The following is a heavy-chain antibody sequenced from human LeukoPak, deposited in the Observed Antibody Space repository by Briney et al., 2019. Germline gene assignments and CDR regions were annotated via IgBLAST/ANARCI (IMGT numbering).Heavy chain of an antibody. D-gene: IGHD3-9*01. V-gene: IGHV3-30*03. CDR1: GFTFSSFG. J-gene: IGHJ6*02. CDR2: ISFDGSDK. Sequence: GGSLRLSCAASGFTFSSFGMHWVRQAPGKGLEWVAVISFDGSDKQYADSVKGRFIISRDNSKNTLYLQMNSLRAEDTAVYYCARDGLDILNYYYYYGMDVWGQGTTVTVSS. CDR3: ARDGLDILNYYYYYGMDV.